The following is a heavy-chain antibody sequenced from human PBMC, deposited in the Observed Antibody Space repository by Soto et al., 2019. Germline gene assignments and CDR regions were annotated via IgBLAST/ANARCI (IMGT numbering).Heavy chain of an antibody. CDR3: ARGLNWNYGAFDY. Sequence: QVLLQQWGAGLLKPSETLSLTCAVYGGSFSTYYWSWIRQPTGKGLEWIGEINHRGSTNYNPSLKSRVTISVDTSKNQFSLKLSSVTAADRAVYYCARGLNWNYGAFDYWGQGTLVTVSS. CDR1: GGSFSTYY. D-gene: IGHD1-7*01. J-gene: IGHJ4*02. V-gene: IGHV4-34*01. CDR2: INHRGST.